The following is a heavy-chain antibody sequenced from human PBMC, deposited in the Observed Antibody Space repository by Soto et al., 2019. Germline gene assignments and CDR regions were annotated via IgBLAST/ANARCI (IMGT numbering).Heavy chain of an antibody. J-gene: IGHJ4*02. Sequence: EVPLVESGGGLVQPGGSLKLSCAASGFNFGGSAMHWVRQASGKGLEWVGRIRSKPNSYATEYAASVKGRFTISRDDSKNTAYLQMNSLRTEDTAVYYFKSHARISRIVDGWGRGTLVTVSS. V-gene: IGHV3-73*01. CDR2: IRSKPNSYAT. D-gene: IGHD3-22*01. CDR3: KSHARISRIVDG. CDR1: GFNFGGSA.